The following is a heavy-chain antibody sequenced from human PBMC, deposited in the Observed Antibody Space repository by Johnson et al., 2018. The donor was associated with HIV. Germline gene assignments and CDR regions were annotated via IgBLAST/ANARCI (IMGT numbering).Heavy chain of an antibody. CDR1: GFTFDDYA. V-gene: IGHV3-9*01. Sequence: VQLVESGGGLVQPGRSLRLSCAASGFTFDDYAMHWVRQAPGKGLEWVSGISWNSGSIGYADSVKGRFTISRDNAKNSLYLQMNSLRAEDTALYYCARVTIFGVTKVDALDFWGLGTLVTVSS. J-gene: IGHJ3*01. CDR2: ISWNSGSI. D-gene: IGHD3-3*01. CDR3: ARVTIFGVTKVDALDF.